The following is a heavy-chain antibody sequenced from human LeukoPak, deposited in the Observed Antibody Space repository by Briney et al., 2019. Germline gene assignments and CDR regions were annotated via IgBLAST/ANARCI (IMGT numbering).Heavy chain of an antibody. D-gene: IGHD6-19*01. Sequence: GGSLRLSCAASGFTFSSYWMHWVRQAPGKGLVWVSRINSDGSSTSYADSVKGRFTISRDNAKNTLYLQMNSLRAEDTAVYYCASSAVAGYYYMDVWGKGTTVTISS. CDR3: ASSAVAGYYYMDV. J-gene: IGHJ6*03. CDR2: INSDGSST. CDR1: GFTFSSYW. V-gene: IGHV3-74*01.